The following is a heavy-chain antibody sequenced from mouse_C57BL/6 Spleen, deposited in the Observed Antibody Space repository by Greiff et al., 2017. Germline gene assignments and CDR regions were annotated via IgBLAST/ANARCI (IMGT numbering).Heavy chain of an antibody. CDR1: GYTFTDYN. D-gene: IGHD2-4*01. CDR2: INPNNGGT. J-gene: IGHJ1*03. Sequence: EVQLQESGPELVKPGASVKMSCKASGYTFTDYNMHWVKQSHGKSLEWIGYINPNNGGTSYNQKFKGKATLTVNKSSSTAYMELRSLTSEDSAVYYCAREDDYDRYFDVWGTGTTVTVSS. V-gene: IGHV1-22*01. CDR3: AREDDYDRYFDV.